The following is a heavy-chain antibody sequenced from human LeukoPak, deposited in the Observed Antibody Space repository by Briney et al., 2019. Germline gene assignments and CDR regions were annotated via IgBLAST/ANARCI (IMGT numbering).Heavy chain of an antibody. J-gene: IGHJ5*02. CDR1: GGTFSSYA. Sequence: SVHVSCKASGGTFSSYAISWVRQAPGQGLEWMGGIIPIFGTANYAQKFQGRVTITADESTSTAYMELSSLRSEDTAVYYCARGRSSGWTGGIWFDPWGQATLVTVSS. CDR3: ARGRSSGWTGGIWFDP. D-gene: IGHD6-19*01. V-gene: IGHV1-69*13. CDR2: IIPIFGTA.